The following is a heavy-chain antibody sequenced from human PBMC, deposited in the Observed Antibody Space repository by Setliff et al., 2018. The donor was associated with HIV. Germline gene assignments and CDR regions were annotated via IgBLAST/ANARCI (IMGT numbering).Heavy chain of an antibody. D-gene: IGHD2-8*02. Sequence: GGSLRLSCAASGFIFNVYEMNWVRQAPGKGLEWVSYISSSGSTKYYADSVKGRFTISRDNAKNALYLQMNSLRAEDTAVYYCTRDPRLVDFWGQGTMVTVSS. J-gene: IGHJ3*01. CDR1: GFIFNVYE. CDR2: ISSSGSTK. V-gene: IGHV3-48*03. CDR3: TRDPRLVDF.